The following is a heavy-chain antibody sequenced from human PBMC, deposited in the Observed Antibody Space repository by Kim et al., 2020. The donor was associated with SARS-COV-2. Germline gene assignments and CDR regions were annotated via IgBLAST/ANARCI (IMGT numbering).Heavy chain of an antibody. D-gene: IGHD3-3*01. V-gene: IGHV3-11*05. J-gene: IGHJ6*02. Sequence: GRFTTPRDNAKNSLYLQMNSLRAEDTAVYYCARARSTVRFPYYYYYGMDVWGQGTTVTVSS. CDR3: ARARSTVRFPYYYYYGMDV.